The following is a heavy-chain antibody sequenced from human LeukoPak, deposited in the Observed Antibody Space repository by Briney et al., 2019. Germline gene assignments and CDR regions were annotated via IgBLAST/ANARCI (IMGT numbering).Heavy chain of an antibody. V-gene: IGHV1-46*01. CDR3: ARGLWGRNYEDWYFDL. CDR1: GNSFSSYY. D-gene: IGHD1-7*01. CDR2: INPSGVDT. J-gene: IGHJ2*01. Sequence: ASVKVSCKASGNSFSSYYMHWVRQAPGQGLEWMGIINPSGVDTNYAEKFQGRVTMTRDTSTNTVYIKPSSLRSEDTAVYYCARGLWGRNYEDWYFDLWGRGTLVTVSS.